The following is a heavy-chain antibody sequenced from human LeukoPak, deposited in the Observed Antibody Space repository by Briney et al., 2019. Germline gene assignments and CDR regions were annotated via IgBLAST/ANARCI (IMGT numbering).Heavy chain of an antibody. J-gene: IGHJ3*02. V-gene: IGHV3-66*01. D-gene: IGHD1-26*01. CDR3: ARVWELLREKDAFDI. CDR1: GFTVSSNY. CDR2: IYSGGST. Sequence: GGSLRLSCAASGFTVSSNYMSWVRQAPGKGLEWVSVIYSGGSTYYADSVKGRFTISRDNSKNTLYLQMNSLRAEDTAVYYCARVWELLREKDAFDIWGQGTMVTVSS.